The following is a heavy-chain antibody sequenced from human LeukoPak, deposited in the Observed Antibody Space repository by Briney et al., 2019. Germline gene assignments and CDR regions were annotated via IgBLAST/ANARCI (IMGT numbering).Heavy chain of an antibody. V-gene: IGHV3-23*01. CDR3: AKDTPQGAFDI. CDR1: GFTFSTYA. J-gene: IGHJ3*02. Sequence: GGSLRLSRAASGFTFSTYAMRWVRQAPGKGLEWVSIISGSGGHTYYADSVKGRFTISRDNSKNTLYLQMNSLRAEDTAVYYCAKDTPQGAFDIWGQGTMVTVSS. CDR2: ISGSGGHT.